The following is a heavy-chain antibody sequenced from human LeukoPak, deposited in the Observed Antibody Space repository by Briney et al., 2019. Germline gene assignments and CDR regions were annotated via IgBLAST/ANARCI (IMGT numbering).Heavy chain of an antibody. J-gene: IGHJ4*02. CDR3: ARGLDGPRDY. V-gene: IGHV1-69*01. CDR1: GGTFSSYA. CDR2: IIPIFGTV. D-gene: IGHD1-1*01. Sequence: VASVKVSCKASGGTFSSYAISWVRQAPGQGLEWMGGIIPIFGTVNYAQKFQGRATITADESTSTAYMELSSLRSEDTAVYYCARGLDGPRDYWGQGTLVTVSS.